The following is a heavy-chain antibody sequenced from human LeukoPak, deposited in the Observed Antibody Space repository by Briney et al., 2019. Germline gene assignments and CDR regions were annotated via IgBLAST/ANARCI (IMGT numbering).Heavy chain of an antibody. J-gene: IGHJ3*02. CDR2: INPNSGGT. CDR1: GYTFTGYY. CDR3: ARDLLYCSSTSCYKAFGI. Sequence: ASVKVSCRASGYTFTGYYMHWVRQAPGQGLEWMGWINPNSGGTNYAQKFQGWVTMTRDTSISTAYMELSRLRSDDTAVYYCARDLLYCSSTSCYKAFGIWGQGTMVTVSS. V-gene: IGHV1-2*04. D-gene: IGHD2-2*02.